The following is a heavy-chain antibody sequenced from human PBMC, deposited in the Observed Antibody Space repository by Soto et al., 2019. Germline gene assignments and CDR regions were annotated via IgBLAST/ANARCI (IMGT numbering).Heavy chain of an antibody. CDR1: GYTFTSYA. D-gene: IGHD2-15*01. CDR3: ARVRCSCYPCPIDYAFDI. J-gene: IGHJ3*02. Sequence: GASVKVSCKASGYTFTSYAMHWVRQAPGQRLEWMGWINAGNGNTKYSQKFQGRVTITRDTSASTAYMELSSLRSEDTAVYYCARVRCSCYPCPIDYAFDIWGQGTMVTVSS. CDR2: INAGNGNT. V-gene: IGHV1-3*01.